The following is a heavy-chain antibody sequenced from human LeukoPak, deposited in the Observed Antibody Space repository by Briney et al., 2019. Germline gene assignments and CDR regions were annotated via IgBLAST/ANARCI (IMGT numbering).Heavy chain of an antibody. D-gene: IGHD3-10*01. CDR1: GFTFSTYT. J-gene: IGHJ4*02. CDR2: ISSSSSSI. Sequence: PGGSLRLSCAASGFTFSTYTMNWVRQPQGKGLEWVSSISSSSSSIYYADSVKGRFSISRDNAKNSLYLQMNSLSAEDTAVYYCAGERGVGEFYWGQGTLVTVSS. V-gene: IGHV3-21*01. CDR3: AGERGVGEFY.